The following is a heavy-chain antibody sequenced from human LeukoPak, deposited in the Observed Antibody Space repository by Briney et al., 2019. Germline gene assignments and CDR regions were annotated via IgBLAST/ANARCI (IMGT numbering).Heavy chain of an antibody. CDR1: GYTFTAYY. CDR3: ARSGPSGVAGRAGWFDP. D-gene: IGHD6-19*01. CDR2: IRPDTGGT. V-gene: IGHV1-2*02. Sequence: ASVKVSCKASGYTFTAYYMHWVRQAPGQGLEWMGWIRPDTGGTNYEQKFQGRVTMTRDTSISTAYMELSRLRSDDAAVYYCARSGPSGVAGRAGWFDPWGQGTLVTVSS. J-gene: IGHJ5*02.